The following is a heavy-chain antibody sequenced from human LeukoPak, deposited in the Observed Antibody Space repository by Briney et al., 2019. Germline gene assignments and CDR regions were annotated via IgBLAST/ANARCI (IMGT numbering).Heavy chain of an antibody. Sequence: SETLSLTCTVSGDSISISSYYWSWIRQPPEKGLEWIGYIYNTETTNYNPSLKSRVTISVDTSKNQISLKLSSVTAADTAVYYCARHEGSTGWYKYWGQGTLVNVSS. CDR3: ARHEGSTGWYKY. V-gene: IGHV4-61*05. J-gene: IGHJ4*02. D-gene: IGHD6-19*01. CDR2: IYNTETT. CDR1: GDSISISSYY.